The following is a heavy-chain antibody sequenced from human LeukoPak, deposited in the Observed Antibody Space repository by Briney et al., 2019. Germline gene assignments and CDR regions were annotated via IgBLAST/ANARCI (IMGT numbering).Heavy chain of an antibody. J-gene: IGHJ4*02. CDR1: GFTFSSFG. CDR3: ARSYYDSSGYYPALGY. CDR2: ISYDGSDK. V-gene: IGHV3-33*08. Sequence: GGSLRLSCGASGFTFSSFGMHWVRQAPGKGLEWVADISYDGSDKHFADSVKGRFTISRDNSKNTLYLQMSSLRAEDTAVYYCARSYYDSSGYYPALGYWGQGTLVTVSS. D-gene: IGHD3-22*01.